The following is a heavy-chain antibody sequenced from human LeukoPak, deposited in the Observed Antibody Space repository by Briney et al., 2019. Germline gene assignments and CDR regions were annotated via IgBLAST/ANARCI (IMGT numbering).Heavy chain of an antibody. V-gene: IGHV4-39*01. J-gene: IGHJ4*02. Sequence: SETLSLTCTVSGGSISSSSYYWGWIRQPPGKGLQWIGTIYYRGSTYHNPSLKSRVTISVDTSKNQFSLKLSSVTAADTAVYYCARGERYSSGWYGEYYFDYWGQGTLVTVSS. CDR3: ARGERYSSGWYGEYYFDY. D-gene: IGHD6-19*01. CDR2: IYYRGST. CDR1: GGSISSSSYY.